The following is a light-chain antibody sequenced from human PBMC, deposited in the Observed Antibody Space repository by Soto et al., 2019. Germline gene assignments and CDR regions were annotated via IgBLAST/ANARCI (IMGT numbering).Light chain of an antibody. V-gene: IGLV2-14*01. CDR3: SSYTNINTRACV. J-gene: IGLJ1*01. CDR2: EVT. Sequence: QSVRTQPASVSGSPGQSITISCTGTSGDIGSYNRVSWYQQHPGKAPKLIIYEVTDRPSGVSNRFSGSKSGNTASLTISRLQAEDEAEYYCSSYTNINTRACVFGTGTKVTVL. CDR1: SGDIGSYNR.